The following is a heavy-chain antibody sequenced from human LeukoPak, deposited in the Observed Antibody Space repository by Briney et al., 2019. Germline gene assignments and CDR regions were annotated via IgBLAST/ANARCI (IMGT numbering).Heavy chain of an antibody. D-gene: IGHD1-14*01. CDR1: GGSISSYY. V-gene: IGHV4-59*01. Sequence: SETLSLTCTVSGGSISSYYWGWIRQPPGKGLEWIAYIYYSGSTSYNPSLKSRVTISVDTSKNQFSLKLSSVTAADTAVYYCARTNQISETAFDIWGQGTMVIVTS. J-gene: IGHJ3*02. CDR3: ARTNQISETAFDI. CDR2: IYYSGST.